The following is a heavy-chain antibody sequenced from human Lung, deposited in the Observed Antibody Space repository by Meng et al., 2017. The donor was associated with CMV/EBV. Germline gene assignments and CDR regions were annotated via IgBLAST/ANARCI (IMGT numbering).Heavy chain of an antibody. CDR1: GGSISTVNYF. CDR2: ISYSGTT. Sequence: VSGGSISTVNYFWGWIRQPPGKRLAWIGGISYSGTTYYNPSLKSRVTISVDTSKSQFSLNLNSVTAADTAVYYCARVVGGTPYLRYCTATDCEPYCIDYWXRGAXVTVAS. D-gene: IGHD2-8*02. V-gene: IGHV4-39*07. CDR3: ARVVGGTPYLRYCTATDCEPYCIDY. J-gene: IGHJ4*02.